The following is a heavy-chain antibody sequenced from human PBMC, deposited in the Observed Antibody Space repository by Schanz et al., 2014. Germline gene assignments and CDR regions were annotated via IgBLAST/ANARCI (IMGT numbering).Heavy chain of an antibody. Sequence: VQLVESGGGVVRPGGSLRLSCAASGFGFDDYAMSWVRQAPGKGLEWVSIITGSGATYYADSVKGRFTISRDNSKNTLYLQMSSLRAEDTAVYYCARDGDFDYWGQGTLVTGSS. CDR3: ARDGDFDY. CDR2: ITGSGAT. V-gene: IGHV3-23*04. CDR1: GFGFDDYA. J-gene: IGHJ4*02.